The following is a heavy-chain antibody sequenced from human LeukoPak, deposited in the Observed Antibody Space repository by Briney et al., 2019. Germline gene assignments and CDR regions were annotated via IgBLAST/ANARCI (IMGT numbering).Heavy chain of an antibody. CDR2: ISSSSSYI. Sequence: PGGSLRLSCAASGFTFSSYSMNWVRQPPGKGLEWVSSISSSSSYIYYADSVKGRFTISRDNAKNSLYLQMNSLRAEDTAVYYCARDSLSYYYDSSGAGPYYYYYMDVWGKGTTITVSS. CDR3: ARDSLSYYYDSSGAGPYYYYYMDV. D-gene: IGHD3-22*01. J-gene: IGHJ6*03. CDR1: GFTFSSYS. V-gene: IGHV3-21*01.